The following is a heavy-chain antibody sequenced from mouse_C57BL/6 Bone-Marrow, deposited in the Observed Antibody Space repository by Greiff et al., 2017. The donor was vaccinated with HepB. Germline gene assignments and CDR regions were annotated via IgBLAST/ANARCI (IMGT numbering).Heavy chain of an antibody. CDR2: IRLKSDNYAT. CDR3: TTPRYFDY. J-gene: IGHJ2*01. Sequence: EVMLVESGGGLVQPGGSMKLSCVASGFTFSNYWMNWVRQSPEKGLEWVAQIRLKSDNYATHYAESVKGRFTISRDDSKSSVYLQMNNLRAEDTGIYYCTTPRYFDYWGQGTTLTVSS. V-gene: IGHV6-3*01. CDR1: GFTFSNYW.